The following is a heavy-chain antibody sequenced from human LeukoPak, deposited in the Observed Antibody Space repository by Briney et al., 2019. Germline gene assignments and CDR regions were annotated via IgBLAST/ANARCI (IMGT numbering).Heavy chain of an antibody. CDR1: GFTFSSYA. CDR3: AKDGTLWFGELLSNYYYYGMDV. D-gene: IGHD3-10*01. V-gene: IGHV3-23*01. Sequence: PGGSLRLSCAASGFTFSSYAMSWVRQAPGKGLEWVSAINGSGGSTYYADSVKGRFTISRDNSKNTLYLQMNSLRAEDTAVYYCAKDGTLWFGELLSNYYYYGMDVWGKGTRSPSPQ. CDR2: INGSGGST. J-gene: IGHJ6*04.